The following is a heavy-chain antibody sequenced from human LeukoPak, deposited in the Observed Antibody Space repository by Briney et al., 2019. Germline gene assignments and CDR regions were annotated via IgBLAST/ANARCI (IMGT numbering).Heavy chain of an antibody. CDR2: FNHEDGET. CDR1: GYTHTELS. Sequence: ASVNVSCKVSGYTHTELSMHGVRQAPGKGLEGMGGFNHEDGETIYAQKFQGRVTMTEHTSTDTAYMELSSLRSEDTAVYYCATPSSVVAATLFDYWGQGTLVTVSS. D-gene: IGHD2-15*01. CDR3: ATPSSVVAATLFDY. V-gene: IGHV1-24*01. J-gene: IGHJ4*02.